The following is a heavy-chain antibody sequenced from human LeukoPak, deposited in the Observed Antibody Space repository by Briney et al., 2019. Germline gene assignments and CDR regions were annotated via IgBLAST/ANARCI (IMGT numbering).Heavy chain of an antibody. J-gene: IGHJ4*02. Sequence: GGSLRLSCAASGFTFSDYYMSWIRQAPGKGLEWVSYISSSSSYTNYADSVKGRFTISRDNAKNSLYLQMNSLRAEDTAVYYCARDLGYTFGNTSDYWGQGTLVTVSS. V-gene: IGHV3-11*06. CDR3: ARDLGYTFGNTSDY. CDR2: ISSSSSYT. CDR1: GFTFSDYY. D-gene: IGHD4-23*01.